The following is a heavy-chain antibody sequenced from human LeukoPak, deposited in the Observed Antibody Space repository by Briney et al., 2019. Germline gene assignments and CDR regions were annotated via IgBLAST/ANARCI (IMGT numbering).Heavy chain of an antibody. CDR2: VYNTGST. V-gene: IGHV4-4*07. J-gene: IGHJ3*02. D-gene: IGHD2-21*01. CDR1: GGSITTHY. CDR3: ARDFLGDSGTFDI. Sequence: SETLSFTCTVSGGSITTHYWSWIRQPAGREVEWIGRVYNTGSTKYNPSLESRVTMSVDTSSNRFPLNLRSVTAADPAGYYCARDFLGDSGTFDIWGQGKMVTVSS.